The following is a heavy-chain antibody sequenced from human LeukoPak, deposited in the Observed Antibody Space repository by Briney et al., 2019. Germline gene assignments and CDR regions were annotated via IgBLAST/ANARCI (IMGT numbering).Heavy chain of an antibody. V-gene: IGHV1-18*01. CDR1: GYTFTSYG. CDR2: ISTYNGNT. J-gene: IGHJ4*02. D-gene: IGHD3-22*01. Sequence: ASVKVSCKSSGYTFTSYGISWVRQAPGQGLEWMGWISTYNGNTNYTQKFQGRVTMTTDTSTSTAYMELRSLRSDDTAVYYCARNYSDSSGYFGFDYWGQGTLVTVSS. CDR3: ARNYSDSSGYFGFDY.